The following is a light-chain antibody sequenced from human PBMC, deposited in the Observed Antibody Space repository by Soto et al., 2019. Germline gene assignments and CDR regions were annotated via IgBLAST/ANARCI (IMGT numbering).Light chain of an antibody. V-gene: IGKV1-5*03. J-gene: IGKJ4*01. CDR3: QQYKSYPLT. CDR2: KAS. Sequence: DIQMTQSPCTLSASVGDRVTVTCRASQSISSWLAWYQQKPGKAPKLLVYKASSVESGVPSRFSGSGSETEFTLTISSLQPDDFATYYCQQYKSYPLTFGGGTKVESK. CDR1: QSISSW.